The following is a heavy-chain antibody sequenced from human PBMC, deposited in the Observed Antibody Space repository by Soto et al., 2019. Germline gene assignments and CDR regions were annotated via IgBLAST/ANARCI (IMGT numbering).Heavy chain of an antibody. D-gene: IGHD3-10*01. CDR2: IYYSGST. CDR3: ARDYYGSGSYLNWFDP. CDR1: GGSISSYY. J-gene: IGHJ5*02. V-gene: IGHV4-59*01. Sequence: SETLSLTCTVSGGSISSYYWSWIRQPPGKGLEWSGYIYYSGSTNYNPSLKSRVTISVDTSKNQFSLKLSSVTAADTAVYYCARDYYGSGSYLNWFDPWGQGTLVTVSS.